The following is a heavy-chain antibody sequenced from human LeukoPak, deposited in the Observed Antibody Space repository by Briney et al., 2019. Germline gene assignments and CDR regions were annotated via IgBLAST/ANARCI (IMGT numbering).Heavy chain of an antibody. CDR2: IVVGSDER. V-gene: IGHV1-58*02. D-gene: IGHD3-10*01. J-gene: IGHJ4*02. CDR3: ARALYGSGSYSTY. CDR1: GFTFTRSA. Sequence: PVKVSCKASGFTFTRSAMQWVRQARGQRLEWMGWIVVGSDERNYAQKFQERVTITRDMSTSTVYMELSSLRSEDTAVYYCARALYGSGSYSTYWGQGTLVTVSS.